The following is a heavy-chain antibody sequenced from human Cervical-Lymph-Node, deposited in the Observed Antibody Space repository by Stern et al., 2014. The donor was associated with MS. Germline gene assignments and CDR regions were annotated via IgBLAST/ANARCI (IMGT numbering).Heavy chain of an antibody. CDR3: AREVAGHRLGMMDV. D-gene: IGHD6-19*01. CDR2: INPSGGST. J-gene: IGHJ6*02. CDR1: GYTFTSYY. V-gene: IGHV1-46*01. Sequence: QVQLVQSGAEVKKPGASVKVSCKACGYTFTSYYMHWVRQAPGQGLEWTGIINPSGGSTSYAQKFQGRVTMTRDTSTNTVYMELSSLRSDDTAVYYCAREVAGHRLGMMDVWGQGTTVTVSS.